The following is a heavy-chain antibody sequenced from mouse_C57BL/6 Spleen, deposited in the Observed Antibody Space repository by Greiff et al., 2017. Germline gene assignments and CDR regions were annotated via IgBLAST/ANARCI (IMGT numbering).Heavy chain of an antibody. V-gene: IGHV1-59*01. J-gene: IGHJ4*01. Sequence: QVQLQQSGAALVRPGTSVKLSCKASGYTFTSYWMPWVKQRPGQGLELIGVIDPSDSYTNYNQKFKGKATLTVDTSSSTAYMRLSSLTSEDSAVYYCARPYYDYDGGRDYWGQGTPVTVSA. CDR3: ARPYYDYDGGRDY. CDR2: IDPSDSYT. CDR1: GYTFTSYW. D-gene: IGHD2-4*01.